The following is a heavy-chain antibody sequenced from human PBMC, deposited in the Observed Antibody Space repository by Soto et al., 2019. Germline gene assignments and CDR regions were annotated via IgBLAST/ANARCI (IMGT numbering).Heavy chain of an antibody. D-gene: IGHD6-19*01. Sequence: QVQLVQSGAEVKKPGSSVKVSCKASGGTFSSYAISWVRQAPGQGLEWMGGIIPIFGTANYAQKFQGRVTITADEYTSTAYMELSSLRSEDTAVYYCARDLQYSSGWNNWFDPWGQGTLVTVSS. CDR3: ARDLQYSSGWNNWFDP. CDR2: IIPIFGTA. CDR1: GGTFSSYA. V-gene: IGHV1-69*12. J-gene: IGHJ5*02.